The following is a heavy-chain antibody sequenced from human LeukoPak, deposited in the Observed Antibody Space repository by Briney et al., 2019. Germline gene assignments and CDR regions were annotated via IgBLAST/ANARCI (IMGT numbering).Heavy chain of an antibody. J-gene: IGHJ5*02. CDR2: ISSSSSYV. CDR3: ARDRIVVVPAALVFDP. V-gene: IGHV3-21*01. CDR1: GFTFSSYS. D-gene: IGHD2-2*01. Sequence: GGSLRLSRAASGFTFSSYSMNWVRQAPGKGLEWVSSISSSSSYVYYADSVKGRFTISRDNAKNSLYLQMNSLRAEDTAVYYCARDRIVVVPAALVFDPWGQGTLVTVSS.